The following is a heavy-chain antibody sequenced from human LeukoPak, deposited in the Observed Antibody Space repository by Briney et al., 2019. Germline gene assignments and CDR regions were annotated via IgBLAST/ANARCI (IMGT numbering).Heavy chain of an antibody. CDR3: ARDQVGAARPYYYYGMDV. Sequence: ASVKVSCKASGYTFTSYGISWVRQAPGQGLEWMGWISAYNGNTNYAQKLQGRVTMTTDTSTSTAYMEPRSLRSDDTAVYYCARDQVGAARPYYYYGMDVWGQGTTVTVSS. CDR2: ISAYNGNT. V-gene: IGHV1-18*01. J-gene: IGHJ6*02. CDR1: GYTFTSYG. D-gene: IGHD6-6*01.